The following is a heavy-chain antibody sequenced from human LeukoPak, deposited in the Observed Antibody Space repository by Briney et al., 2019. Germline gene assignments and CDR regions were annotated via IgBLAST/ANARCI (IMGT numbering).Heavy chain of an antibody. D-gene: IGHD5-24*01. CDR2: IWYDGSNK. J-gene: IGHJ4*02. CDR3: ARVPLRWLQSGGIDY. CDR1: GFTFSSYG. Sequence: GGSLRLSCAASGFTFSSYGMHWVRQAPGKGLEWVAVIWYDGSNKYYADSVKGRFTISRDNSKNTLYLQMNSLRAEDTAVYYCARVPLRWLQSGGIDYWGQGTLVTVSS. V-gene: IGHV3-33*01.